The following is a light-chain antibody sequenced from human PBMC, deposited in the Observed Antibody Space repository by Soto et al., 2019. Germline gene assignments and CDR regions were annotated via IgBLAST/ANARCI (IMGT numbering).Light chain of an antibody. CDR2: DVN. CDR1: SSDVGGANY. CDR3: SSYTSSITLV. J-gene: IGLJ2*01. Sequence: QSALTQPASVSGSPGQSITISCTGTSSDVGGANYVSWYQQHPGKAPKLMIYDVNNRPSGVSNRFSGSKSGNTASLTISGLQAEDEGDYYCSSYTSSITLVFGGGTKLTVL. V-gene: IGLV2-14*01.